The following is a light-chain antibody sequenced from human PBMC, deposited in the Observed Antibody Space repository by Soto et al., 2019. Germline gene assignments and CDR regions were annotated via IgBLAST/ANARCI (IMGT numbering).Light chain of an antibody. CDR3: SSYTSSSTWV. V-gene: IGLV2-14*01. CDR1: SSDVGAYNY. CDR2: EVR. J-gene: IGLJ3*02. Sequence: QSALTQPASVSGSPGQSITISCTGTSSDVGAYNYVSWYQQHPGKAPKLMIYEVRNRPSGVSDRFSGSRSGNTASLTISGLQAEDESDYYCSSYTSSSTWVFGGGTKLNVL.